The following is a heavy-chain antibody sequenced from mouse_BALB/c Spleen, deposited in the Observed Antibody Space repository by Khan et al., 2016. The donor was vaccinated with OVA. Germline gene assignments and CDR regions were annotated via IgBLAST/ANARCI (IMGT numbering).Heavy chain of an antibody. CDR3: ALIFYGYDWFAY. V-gene: IGHV2-3*01. J-gene: IGHJ3*01. Sequence: QVQLKESGPGLVAPSQSLSITCTVSGSSSTSYGVSWARQTPGKGLEWLGVIWSDGNKNYHSSLKSRLTITKDNSKSQVLLKLNSLQTDDTATYYCALIFYGYDWFAYWGQGTLVTVSA. CDR2: IWSDGNK. CDR1: GSSSTSYG. D-gene: IGHD2-2*01.